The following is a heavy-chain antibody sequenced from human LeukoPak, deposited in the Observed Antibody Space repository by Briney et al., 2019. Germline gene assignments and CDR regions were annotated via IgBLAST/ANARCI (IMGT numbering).Heavy chain of an antibody. J-gene: IGHJ4*02. CDR2: IYHSGTT. CDR1: GGSISSGGFY. CDR3: ARGGNTVTTDY. Sequence: SETLSLTCTVSGGSISSGGFYWSWIRQHPGKGLEWIGYIYHSGTTYYNPSLKSRLTISVDTSKNQFSLDLSSVTAADTAVYYCARGGNTVTTDYWGQGTLVTDSS. D-gene: IGHD4-11*01. V-gene: IGHV4-31*03.